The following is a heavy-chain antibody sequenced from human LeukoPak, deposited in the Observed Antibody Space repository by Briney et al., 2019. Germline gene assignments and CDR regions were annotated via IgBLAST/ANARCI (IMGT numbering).Heavy chain of an antibody. Sequence: TLSLTCTVSGGSISSGTYYWSWIRQPPGKALEWLALIYWDDDKRYSPSLKSRLTITKDTSKNQVVLTMTNMDPVDTATYYCAHSQTYYDILTGYSPGAFDIWGQGTMVTVSS. CDR1: GGSISSGTYY. CDR3: AHSQTYYDILTGYSPGAFDI. CDR2: IYWDDDK. V-gene: IGHV2-5*08. D-gene: IGHD3-9*01. J-gene: IGHJ3*02.